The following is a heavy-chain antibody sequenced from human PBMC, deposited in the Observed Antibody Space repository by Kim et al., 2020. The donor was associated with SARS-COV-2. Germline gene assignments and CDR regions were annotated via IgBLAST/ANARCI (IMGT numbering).Heavy chain of an antibody. D-gene: IGHD1-26*01. J-gene: IGHJ4*02. Sequence: GGSLRLSCAASGFTFSNAWMSWVRQAPGKGLEWVGRIKSKTDGGTTDYAAPVKGRFTISRDDSKNTLHLQMNSLKTEDTDVYYCTTDSHLIVGAKGDYWGQGTLVTVSS. V-gene: IGHV3-15*01. CDR1: GFTFSNAW. CDR2: IKSKTDGGTT. CDR3: TTDSHLIVGAKGDY.